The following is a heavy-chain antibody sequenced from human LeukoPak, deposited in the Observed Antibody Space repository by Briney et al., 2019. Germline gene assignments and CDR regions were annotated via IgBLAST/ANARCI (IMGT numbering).Heavy chain of an antibody. CDR3: ARAHSSGWYFHAFDI. D-gene: IGHD6-19*01. V-gene: IGHV1-24*01. CDR1: GYTLTELS. Sequence: ASVKVSCKVSGYTLTELSMHWVRQAPGKGLEWMGGFDPEDGETIYAQKFQGRVTMTEDTSTDTAYMELSSLRSEDTAVYYCARAHSSGWYFHAFDIWGQGTMVTVSS. CDR2: FDPEDGET. J-gene: IGHJ3*02.